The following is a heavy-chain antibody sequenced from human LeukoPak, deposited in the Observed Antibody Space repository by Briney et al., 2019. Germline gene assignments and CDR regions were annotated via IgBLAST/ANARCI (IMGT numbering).Heavy chain of an antibody. J-gene: IGHJ4*02. V-gene: IGHV3-21*04. CDR3: ERDTSGYTFDD. CDR1: GFTFSSYS. CDR2: ISATSNYI. D-gene: IGHD5-18*01. Sequence: GGSLKLSCAASGFTFSSYSMNWVRQAPGKGLEWVSSISATSNYIYYADSVKGRFTISRDNADYSLYLQMKRLRVEATAAYYCERDTSGYTFDDWGQGTLVSVAS.